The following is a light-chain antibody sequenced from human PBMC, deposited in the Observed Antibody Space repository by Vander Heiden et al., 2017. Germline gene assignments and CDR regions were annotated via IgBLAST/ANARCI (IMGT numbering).Light chain of an antibody. V-gene: IGKV1-27*01. CDR1: QHITNF. CDR3: QRDDSLPLT. J-gene: IGKJ1*01. CDR2: GAS. Sequence: DFQMTQSPSSLSASIGDRVTITCRASQHITNFLAWYQQKPGQAPKLLIYGASTLQSAVPSRFSGGGFGTDFTLSISSLQPEDVATYYCQRDDSLPLTFGQGTKVEIK.